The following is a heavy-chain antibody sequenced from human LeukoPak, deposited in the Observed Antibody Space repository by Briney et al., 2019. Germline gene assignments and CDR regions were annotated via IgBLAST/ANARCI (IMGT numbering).Heavy chain of an antibody. V-gene: IGHV1-46*01. CDR2: INPSGGST. J-gene: IGHJ4*02. CDR1: GYTFTSYY. CDR3: ARDSQGDWFLVY. Sequence: WASVKVSCTASGYTFTSYYMHWVRQAPGQGLEWMGIINPSGGSTSYAQKFQGRVTMTRDTSTSTVYMELSSLRSEDTAVYYCARDSQGDWFLVYWGRGTLVTVSS. D-gene: IGHD3-9*01.